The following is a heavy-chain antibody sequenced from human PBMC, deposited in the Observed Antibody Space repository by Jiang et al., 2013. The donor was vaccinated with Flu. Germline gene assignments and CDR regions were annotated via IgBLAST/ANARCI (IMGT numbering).Heavy chain of an antibody. CDR2: IYYSGNT. J-gene: IGHJ3*02. Sequence: LLKPSETLSLTCTVSGDSITNYYWSWIRQPPGKGLEWIGCIYYSGNTNYKPSLKSRVTISVDPSKNQFSLRLTSVTAADTAVYFCARHWGSGYYWEGDAFDIWGQGTMVTVSS. V-gene: IGHV4-59*08. D-gene: IGHD3-22*01. CDR3: ARHWGSGYYWEGDAFDI. CDR1: GDSITNYY.